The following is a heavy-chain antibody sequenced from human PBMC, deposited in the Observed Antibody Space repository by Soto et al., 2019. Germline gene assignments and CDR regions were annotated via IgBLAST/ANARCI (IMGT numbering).Heavy chain of an antibody. CDR2: INPKSGGT. CDR1: GDTFTANY. D-gene: IGHD3-22*01. CDR3: AKTSGSFDY. J-gene: IGHJ4*02. V-gene: IGHV1-2*02. Sequence: GASVKVSCKASGDTFTANYIHWVRQAPGQGFEWMGWINPKSGGTKYPQKFQGRVTMTRDTSLSTVYMTLTRLTSDDTAVYYCAKTSGSFDYWGQGTLVTVSS.